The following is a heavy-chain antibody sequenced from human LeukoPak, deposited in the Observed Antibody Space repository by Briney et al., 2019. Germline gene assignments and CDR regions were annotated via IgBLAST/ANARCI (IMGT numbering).Heavy chain of an antibody. D-gene: IGHD3-10*01. V-gene: IGHV4-34*01. J-gene: IGHJ6*02. CDR2: INHSGST. CDR1: GGSFSGYY. Sequence: SETLSLTCAVYGGSFSGYYWSWIREPPGKGVERIGEINHSGSTNYNPPLKRRLPISVDTSKNQFSLKLSSVTAADTAVYYCARLAGSGSYSAQYYYYYYGMDVWGQGTTVTVSS. CDR3: ARLAGSGSYSAQYYYYYYGMDV.